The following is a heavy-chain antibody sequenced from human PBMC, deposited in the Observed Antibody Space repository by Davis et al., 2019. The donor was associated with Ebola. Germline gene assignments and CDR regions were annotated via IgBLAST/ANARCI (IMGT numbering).Heavy chain of an antibody. D-gene: IGHD5-12*01. V-gene: IGHV4-34*01. CDR2: INHSGST. CDR1: GGSFSGYY. CDR3: ARFPSGYGYYYYYYGMDV. Sequence: SETLSLTCAVYGGSFSGYYWSWIRQPPGKGLEWIGEINHSGSTNYNPSLKSRVTISVDTSKNQFSLKLSSVTAADTAVYYCARFPSGYGYYYYYYGMDVWGQGTTVTVSS. J-gene: IGHJ6*02.